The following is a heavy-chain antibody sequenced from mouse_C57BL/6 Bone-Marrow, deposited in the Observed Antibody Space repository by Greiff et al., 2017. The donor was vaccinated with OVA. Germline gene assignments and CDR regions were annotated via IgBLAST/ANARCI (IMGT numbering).Heavy chain of an antibody. Sequence: VQLQQSGAELVRPGTSVKVSCKASGYAFTNYLIEWVKQRPGQGLEWIGVINPGSGGTNYNEKFKGKATMTADKSSSTAYMQLSSLTSEDSAVYFCARGNYGSSSWFAYWGQGTLVTVSA. CDR2: INPGSGGT. V-gene: IGHV1-54*01. CDR3: ARGNYGSSSWFAY. CDR1: GYAFTNYL. J-gene: IGHJ3*01. D-gene: IGHD1-1*01.